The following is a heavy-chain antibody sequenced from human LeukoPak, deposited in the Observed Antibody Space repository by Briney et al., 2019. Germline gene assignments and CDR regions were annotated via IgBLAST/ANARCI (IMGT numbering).Heavy chain of an antibody. Sequence: PGGSLRLSCAASGFTFGDYAMHWVRQAPGKGLEWVSGISWNSGSICYADSVKGRFTISRDNAKNSLYLQMHSLTTEDTALYYCARDAYDSSGSVRFDLWGSGTLVTVSS. J-gene: IGHJ2*01. D-gene: IGHD3-22*01. CDR3: ARDAYDSSGSVRFDL. CDR2: ISWNSGSI. CDR1: GFTFGDYA. V-gene: IGHV3-9*01.